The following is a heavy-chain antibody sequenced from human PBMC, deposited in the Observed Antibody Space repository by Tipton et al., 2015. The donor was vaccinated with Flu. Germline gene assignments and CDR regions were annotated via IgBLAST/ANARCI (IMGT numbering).Heavy chain of an antibody. D-gene: IGHD2-2*02. Sequence: GLVKPSQTLSLTCAISGDSVSTNSAAWNWIRQSPSRGLEWLGRTYYRSKWYNDYAVSVKSRVSINPDTSRNQVSLQLDSVTPEDTAVYYCARVGYCSSTSCYTDYYGMDVWGQGTTVTVSS. CDR2: TYYRSKWYN. CDR3: ARVGYCSSTSCYTDYYGMDV. J-gene: IGHJ6*02. CDR1: GDSVSTNSAA. V-gene: IGHV6-1*01.